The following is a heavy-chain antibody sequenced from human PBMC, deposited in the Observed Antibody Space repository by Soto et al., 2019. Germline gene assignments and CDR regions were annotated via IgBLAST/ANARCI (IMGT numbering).Heavy chain of an antibody. J-gene: IGHJ3*01. CDR1: GFTFSSND. CDR2: IYSGGST. Sequence: EVQLVESGGGLIQPGGSLRLSCAASGFTFSSNDMNWVRQAPGKGLEWVSLIYSGGSTYYADSVKGRFTISRDNSKNTLYLPIGRPGAGDPAVIFRATRPLLPRAPWGQGKMVTVSS. CDR3: ATRPLLPRAP. V-gene: IGHV3-53*01. D-gene: IGHD3-10*01.